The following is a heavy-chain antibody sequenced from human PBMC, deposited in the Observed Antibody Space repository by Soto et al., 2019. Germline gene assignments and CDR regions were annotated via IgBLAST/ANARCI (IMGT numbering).Heavy chain of an antibody. J-gene: IGHJ4*02. V-gene: IGHV1-18*01. CDR2: ISAYNGNT. D-gene: IGHD2-15*01. CDR3: ARDVGDLYCSGGSCYSTGGINGASDY. CDR1: GYTFTSYG. Sequence: QVQLVQSGAEVKKPGASVKVSCKASGYTFTSYGISWVRQAPGQGLEWMGWISAYNGNTNYAQKLQGRVTMTTDTSTSTAYMELRSLRSDDTAVYYCARDVGDLYCSGGSCYSTGGINGASDYWGQGTLVTVSS.